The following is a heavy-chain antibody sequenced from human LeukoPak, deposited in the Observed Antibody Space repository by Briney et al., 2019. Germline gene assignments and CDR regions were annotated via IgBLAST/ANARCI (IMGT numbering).Heavy chain of an antibody. V-gene: IGHV4-34*01. CDR3: ARGSSEFDY. Sequence: SETLSLTCAVYGGSFSGYYWSWIRQPPGKGLEWIGEINHSGSTNYNPSLKSRVTISVDASKNQFSLKLSSVTAADTAVYYCARGSSEFDYWAREPWSPSPQ. D-gene: IGHD6-6*01. J-gene: IGHJ4*02. CDR2: INHSGST. CDR1: GGSFSGYY.